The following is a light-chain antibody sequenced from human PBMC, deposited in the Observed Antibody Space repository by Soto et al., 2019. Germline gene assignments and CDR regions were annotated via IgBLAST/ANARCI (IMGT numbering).Light chain of an antibody. V-gene: IGKV3-15*01. CDR2: GAS. Sequence: EIVMTQSPATLSVSPGERATLSCRARQSVSSNLAWYQQKPGQAPRLLIYGASIRATGIPARFSGSGSGTEFTLTISSLQSEDFAVYYCQQYNDWPLTFGGGTKVDIK. J-gene: IGKJ4*01. CDR3: QQYNDWPLT. CDR1: QSVSSN.